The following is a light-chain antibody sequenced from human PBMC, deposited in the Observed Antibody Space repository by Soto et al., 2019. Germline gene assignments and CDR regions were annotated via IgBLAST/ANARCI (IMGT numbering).Light chain of an antibody. Sequence: IQMPQSPSFLSSSGGASVTITWRARQNVRNYVNWYVQKAGKAPEVLIYAASSWHIGVPSRVSGSGSGTEFTLTINSLQPEDFATYYCQQTYSSALTFGGGTKVEI. CDR2: AAS. V-gene: IGKV1-39*01. J-gene: IGKJ4*01. CDR1: QNVRNY. CDR3: QQTYSSALT.